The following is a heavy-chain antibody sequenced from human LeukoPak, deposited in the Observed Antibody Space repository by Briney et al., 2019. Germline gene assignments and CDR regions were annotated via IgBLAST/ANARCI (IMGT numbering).Heavy chain of an antibody. CDR2: ISDTGNT. D-gene: IGHD3-22*01. CDR3: AGSGYYHAPLIDY. Sequence: GGSLRLSCAASGFTLSSYAMSWVRQAPGKGLEWVSAISDTGNTYHADSVKGRFTISRDNSKNTLYLQMNSLRAEDTAVYYCAGSGYYHAPLIDYWGQETLVTVSS. V-gene: IGHV3-23*01. J-gene: IGHJ4*02. CDR1: GFTLSSYA.